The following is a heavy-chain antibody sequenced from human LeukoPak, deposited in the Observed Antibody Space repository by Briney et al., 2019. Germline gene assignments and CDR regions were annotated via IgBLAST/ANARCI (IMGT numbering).Heavy chain of an antibody. CDR3: ARVGNYYDGSGSLDP. V-gene: IGHV3-53*01. CDR2: IYSGGST. Sequence: GGSLRPSCAASGFTVSSNYMSWVRQAPGKGLEWVSVIYSGGSTYYADSVKGRFTISRDNSKNTLYLQMNSLRAEDTAVYYCARVGNYYDGSGSLDPWGQGTLVTVSS. J-gene: IGHJ5*02. D-gene: IGHD3-22*01. CDR1: GFTVSSNY.